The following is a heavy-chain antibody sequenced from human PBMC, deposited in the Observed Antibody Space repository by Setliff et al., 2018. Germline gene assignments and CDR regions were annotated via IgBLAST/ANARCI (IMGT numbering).Heavy chain of an antibody. V-gene: IGHV1-2*02. J-gene: IGHJ4*02. CDR3: ARAGSAPARRKGVFEY. CDR1: GYSFTTYY. Sequence: ASVKVSCKASGYSFTTYYIHWVRQAPGQGLQWMGWINPNFGDTNYAPKFQGRVTMTRDTSIRTAYMEVNRLRSDDTAVYYCARAGSAPARRKGVFEYWGQGTLVTVSS. D-gene: IGHD6-13*01. CDR2: INPNFGDT.